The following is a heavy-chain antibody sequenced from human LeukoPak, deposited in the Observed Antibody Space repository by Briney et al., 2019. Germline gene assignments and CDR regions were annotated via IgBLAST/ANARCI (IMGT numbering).Heavy chain of an antibody. J-gene: IGHJ4*02. Sequence: EASVKVSCKASGGTSNSHAISWVRQAPGQGLEWMGWINPNSGGTNYAQKFQGRVTMTRDTSISTAYMELSRLRSDDTAVYYCARNIKVTYYYDSSGCDYWGQGTLVTVSS. CDR1: GGTSNSHA. V-gene: IGHV1-2*02. CDR3: ARNIKVTYYYDSSGCDY. D-gene: IGHD3-22*01. CDR2: INPNSGGT.